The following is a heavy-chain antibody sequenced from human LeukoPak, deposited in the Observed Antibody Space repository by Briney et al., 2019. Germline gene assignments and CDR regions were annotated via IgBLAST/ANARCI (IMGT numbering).Heavy chain of an antibody. D-gene: IGHD3-3*01. CDR3: ARRKDKYYDFWSGYYTEGGLFDY. CDR2: INHSGST. V-gene: IGHV4-34*01. CDR1: GGSFSGYY. J-gene: IGHJ4*02. Sequence: SETLSLTCAVYGGSFSGYYWSWIREPPGKGLEWIGEINHSGSTNYNPSLKSRVTISVDTSKNQFSLKLSSVTAADSAVYYCARRKDKYYDFWSGYYTEGGLFDYWGQGTLVTVSS.